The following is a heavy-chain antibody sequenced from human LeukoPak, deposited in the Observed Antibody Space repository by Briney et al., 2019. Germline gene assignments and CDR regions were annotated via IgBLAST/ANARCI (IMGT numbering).Heavy chain of an antibody. V-gene: IGHV3-48*03. CDR2: ISSSGSTI. CDR1: GFTFSSYE. J-gene: IGHJ6*04. Sequence: PGGSLTLSCAASGFTFSSYELNWGRQAPGPGQGRVSYISSSGSTIYYADPVKGRFTIYRDNAKNSLYLQMNSPRAEDTAVYYCARMLGWWGYYYYYGMDVWGKGTTVTVSS. D-gene: IGHD6-19*01. CDR3: ARMLGWWGYYYYYGMDV.